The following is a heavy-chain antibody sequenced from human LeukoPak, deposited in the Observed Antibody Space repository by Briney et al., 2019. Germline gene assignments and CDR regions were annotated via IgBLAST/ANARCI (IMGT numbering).Heavy chain of an antibody. CDR1: GGTFSNFA. V-gene: IGHV1-69*06. D-gene: IGHD3-10*01. J-gene: IGHJ4*02. CDR2: IIPLFGTA. CDR3: ARDLDRGGTSDYFDY. Sequence: ASVKVSCKASGGTFSNFAISWVRQAPGQGLEWMGGIIPLFGTANYGQESQGRVTITADKSTSTAYMELSSLRSEDTAVYYCARDLDRGGTSDYFDYWGQGTLVTVSS.